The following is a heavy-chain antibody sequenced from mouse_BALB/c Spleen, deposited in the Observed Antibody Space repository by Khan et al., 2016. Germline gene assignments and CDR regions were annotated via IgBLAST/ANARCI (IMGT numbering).Heavy chain of an antibody. D-gene: IGHD6-1*01. CDR3: ACTTLLCAMDY. CDR1: GFNITGTY. Sequence: VQLQQSGAELVKPGASVKLSCTVTGFNITGTYMHWVKQRPGQGLEWIGRIDPANSTTNSHPKFKGKATMTSDTSSNTAYLHLTSLTSEDTAVSYCACTTLLCAMDYWGQGTSVTVSS. CDR2: IDPANSTT. J-gene: IGHJ4*01. V-gene: IGHV14-3*02.